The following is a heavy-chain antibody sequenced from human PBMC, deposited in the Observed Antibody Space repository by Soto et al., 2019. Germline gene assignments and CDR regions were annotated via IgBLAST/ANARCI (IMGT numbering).Heavy chain of an antibody. CDR3: GKDTLDCSGGDCPLYYYYGMDV. D-gene: IGHD2-21*02. CDR1: GFSFSTYT. CDR2: ISFDGSTK. V-gene: IGHV3-30-3*01. Sequence: GGSLRLSCAASGFSFSTYTMHWVRQAPGKGPEWVAFISFDGSTKYYADSVKGRFTISRDNSRNTLYLQINSLRAEDTAVYFCGKDTLDCSGGDCPLYYYYGMDVWGQGTTVTVSS. J-gene: IGHJ6*02.